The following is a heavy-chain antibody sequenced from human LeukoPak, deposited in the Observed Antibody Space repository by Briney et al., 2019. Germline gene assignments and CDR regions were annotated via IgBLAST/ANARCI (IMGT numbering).Heavy chain of an antibody. CDR3: ARVSAVYGMDV. V-gene: IGHV4-59*01. CDR1: GGSFSSYY. D-gene: IGHD4/OR15-4a*01. Sequence: SETLSLTCTVSGGSFSSYYWSWIRQPPGKGLEWIGYMYYTGSTNYNPSLKSRVTISLATSKNQFSLKLSSVTAADTAAYYCARVSAVYGMDVWGRGTTVTVSS. J-gene: IGHJ6*02. CDR2: MYYTGST.